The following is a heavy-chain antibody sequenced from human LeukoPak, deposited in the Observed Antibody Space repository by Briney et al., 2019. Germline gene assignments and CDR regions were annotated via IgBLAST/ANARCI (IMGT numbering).Heavy chain of an antibody. V-gene: IGHV4-39*01. CDR2: IYYSGST. D-gene: IGHD3-10*01. CDR3: ARHFGRSWFDP. CDR1: GGSISSSSYY. Sequence: SETLSLTCTVSGGSISSSSYYWGWIRQPPGKGLEWIGSIYYSGSTYYNPSLKSRVTISVDTSKNQFSLKLSSVTAADTAVYYCARHFGRSWFDPWGQGTLVTVSS. J-gene: IGHJ5*02.